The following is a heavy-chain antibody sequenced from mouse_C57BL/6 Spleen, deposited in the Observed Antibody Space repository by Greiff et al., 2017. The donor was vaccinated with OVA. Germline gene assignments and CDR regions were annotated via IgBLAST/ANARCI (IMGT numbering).Heavy chain of an antibody. V-gene: IGHV5-6*01. CDR1: GFTFSSYG. CDR2: ISSGGSYT. Sequence: EVQLVESGGDLVKPGGSLKLSCAASGFTFSSYGMSWVRQTPDKRLEWVATISSGGSYTYYPDSVKGRFTISRANAKNTLYLQMSILKSEDTAIYYCASPSYDYDGFSYWGQGTLVTVSA. D-gene: IGHD2-4*01. J-gene: IGHJ3*01. CDR3: ASPSYDYDGFSY.